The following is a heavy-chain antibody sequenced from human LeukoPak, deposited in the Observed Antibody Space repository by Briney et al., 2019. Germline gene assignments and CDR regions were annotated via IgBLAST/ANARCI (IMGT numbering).Heavy chain of an antibody. CDR2: IYTSGST. V-gene: IGHV4-61*02. CDR3: GRVRGDGDFYFDY. J-gene: IGHJ4*02. Sequence: SETLSLTCTVSGGSISSGSYYWSWIRQPAGKGLEWIGRIYTSGSTNYNPSLKSRVTISVDTSKNQFSLKLSSVTAADTAVYYCGRVRGDGDFYFDYWGQGTLVTVSS. D-gene: IGHD4-17*01. CDR1: GGSISSGSYY.